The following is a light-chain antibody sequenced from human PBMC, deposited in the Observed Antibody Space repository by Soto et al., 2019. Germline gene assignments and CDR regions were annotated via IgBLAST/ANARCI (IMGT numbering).Light chain of an antibody. CDR1: QSVSSSY. CDR3: QQYGSSPIT. V-gene: IGKV3-20*01. Sequence: EIVMTQSPGPPSLSPGERATLSCRSSQSVSSSYLAWYQQKPGQAPRLIIYGASSRATGIPDRFSGSWSGTDCTLTISRLGPEDVAVYYCQQYGSSPITFGQGTRLEIK. CDR2: GAS. J-gene: IGKJ5*01.